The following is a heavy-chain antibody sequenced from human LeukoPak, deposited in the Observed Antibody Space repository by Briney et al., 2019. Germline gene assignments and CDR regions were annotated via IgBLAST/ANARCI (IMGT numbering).Heavy chain of an antibody. J-gene: IGHJ5*02. V-gene: IGHV1-18*01. Sequence: ASVKVSCKASGYTFNRYGISWVRQAPGQGLEWLGWISAWDGETNYEQRYQGRVTMTTDTPTSTAYMELRSLRSDDTAVYCCARDYVIASAKTPNWLDPWGQGTLVTVSS. CDR2: ISAWDGET. CDR1: GYTFNRYG. D-gene: IGHD6-13*01. CDR3: ARDYVIASAKTPNWLDP.